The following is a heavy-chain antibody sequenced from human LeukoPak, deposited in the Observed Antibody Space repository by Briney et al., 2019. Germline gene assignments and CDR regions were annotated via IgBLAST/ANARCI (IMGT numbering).Heavy chain of an antibody. D-gene: IGHD1-14*01. V-gene: IGHV1-18*01. CDR3: ARDVGNLFGMDA. J-gene: IGHJ6*02. CDR1: GYTFTSYG. Sequence: ASVNVSCKASGYTFTSYGISWVRQAPGQGLEGMGWISGYNGNTNYAQKLQGRVTMTTDTSTSTAYMEVRSLRSDDTAVYYCARDVGNLFGMDAWGQGTTVTVSS. CDR2: ISGYNGNT.